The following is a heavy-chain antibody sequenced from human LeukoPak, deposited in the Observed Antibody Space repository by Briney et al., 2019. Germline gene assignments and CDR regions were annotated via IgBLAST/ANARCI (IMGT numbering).Heavy chain of an antibody. CDR1: EFTFSSYS. CDR3: AAKWEFYHYYMDV. CDR2: ISNGSGNR. J-gene: IGHJ6*03. D-gene: IGHD1-26*01. Sequence: GGSLRLSCVASEFTFSSYSMIWVRQAPGKGLEWIAYISNGSGNRYYADSVKGRFTISRDNAKNLLYLQMNNLRADDTAVYVRAAKWEFYHYYMDVWGKGTTVAVSS. V-gene: IGHV3-48*01.